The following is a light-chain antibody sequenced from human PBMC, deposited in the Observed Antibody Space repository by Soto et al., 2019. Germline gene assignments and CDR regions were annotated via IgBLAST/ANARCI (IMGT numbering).Light chain of an antibody. CDR1: QSISSW. V-gene: IGKV1-5*01. Sequence: DIQMTQSPSTLSASVGDRVTITCRASQSISSWLAWYQQKPGKAPKLLIYDASSLESGVPSRFSGSGSGTEFTLTISSLQPDDFATYYCQQYNSYRTWTFGQGTKWIS. CDR3: QQYNSYRTWT. CDR2: DAS. J-gene: IGKJ1*01.